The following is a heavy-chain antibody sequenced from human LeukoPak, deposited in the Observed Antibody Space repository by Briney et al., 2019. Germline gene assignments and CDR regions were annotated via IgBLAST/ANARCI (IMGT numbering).Heavy chain of an antibody. Sequence: PSETLSLTCAVSGYSISSGDYWGWIRQPPGKGLEWIGSIYHSGSTYNNPSLKSRVTTSVDTSKNQFSLNLISVTAADTAVYYCARSPYYFDSSGYHGAYYFDYWGQGTLVTVSS. J-gene: IGHJ4*02. CDR3: ARSPYYFDSSGYHGAYYFDY. D-gene: IGHD3-22*01. V-gene: IGHV4-38-2*01. CDR1: GYSISSGDY. CDR2: IYHSGST.